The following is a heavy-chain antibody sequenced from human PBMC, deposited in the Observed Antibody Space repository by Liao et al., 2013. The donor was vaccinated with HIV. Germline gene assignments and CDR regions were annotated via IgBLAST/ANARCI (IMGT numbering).Heavy chain of an antibody. V-gene: IGHV4-61*01. CDR1: GGSIGSDSYY. D-gene: IGHD4-17*01. CDR2: IYYSGST. Sequence: QVQLQQWGAGLLKPSQTLSLTCTVSGGSIGSDSYYWHWIRQPPGKGLEWIGYIYYSGSTNYNPSLKSRVTISIDTSKNQFSLKLSSVTAADTAVYYCASPDRYGDPAEYFQHWARAPWSPSPQ. J-gene: IGHJ1*01. CDR3: ASPDRYGDPAEYFQH.